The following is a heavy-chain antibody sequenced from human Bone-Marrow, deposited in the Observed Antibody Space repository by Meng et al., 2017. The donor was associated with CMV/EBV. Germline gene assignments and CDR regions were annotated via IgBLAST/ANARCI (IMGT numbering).Heavy chain of an antibody. CDR2: IRTKANNYAT. V-gene: IGHV3-73*01. J-gene: IGHJ6*02. CDR1: GFTFSSYW. CDR3: IRGSSEGAYYGLDV. Sequence: GGSLSLSCAASGFTFSSYWMSWVRQASGKGLEWVGRIRTKANNYATEYAASVKGRFTCSRDDSKSTAYLQINSLKTEDTAVYYCIRGSSEGAYYGLDVWGQGTTVTVSS. D-gene: IGHD6-19*01.